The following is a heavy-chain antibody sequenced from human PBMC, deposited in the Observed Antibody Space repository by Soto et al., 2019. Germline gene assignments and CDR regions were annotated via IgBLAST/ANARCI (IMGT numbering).Heavy chain of an antibody. V-gene: IGHV3-23*01. CDR1: GLTFRAFG. J-gene: IGHJ4*02. Sequence: EVQLLESGGGLVQPGGSRGLSCPPSGLTFRAFGLGWVRQAPGKGREWVSAISATVGPIYYADSVKGRFTVSRDNSKNTLYLQMNSLRAEDTAVYYCVKGWQELLDYWGQGALVTVSS. CDR2: ISATVGPI. CDR3: VKGWQELLDY. D-gene: IGHD1-7*01.